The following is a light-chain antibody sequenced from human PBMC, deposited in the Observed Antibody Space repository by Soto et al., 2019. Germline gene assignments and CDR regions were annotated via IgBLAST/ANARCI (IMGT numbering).Light chain of an antibody. CDR1: QSVFHSSNTNNY. V-gene: IGKV4-1*01. J-gene: IGKJ2*01. CDR3: QEVYSSPYT. Sequence: DIVMTQSPDSLAVSLGKRATINCKSSQSVFHSSNTNNYLAWYQQKPGQPPKLLIYWASTRESGVPDRFSGSGSGTNFPPPISSLQAEDGAVFFLQEVYSSPYTFGQGTKLEIK. CDR2: WAS.